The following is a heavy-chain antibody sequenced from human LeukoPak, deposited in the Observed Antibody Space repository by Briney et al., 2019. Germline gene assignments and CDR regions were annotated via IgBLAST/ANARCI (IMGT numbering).Heavy chain of an antibody. V-gene: IGHV1-2*02. CDR2: IDPNSGGT. CDR1: GYTFTGYY. D-gene: IGHD2-15*01. J-gene: IGHJ4*02. Sequence: ASVKVSCKASGYTFTGYYMHWVRQAPGQGREWMGWIDPNSGGTNYAQKFQGRVTMTRDTSISTAYMELSRLRSDDTAVYYCARELCSGGSCLKTLDYWGQGTLVTVSS. CDR3: ARELCSGGSCLKTLDY.